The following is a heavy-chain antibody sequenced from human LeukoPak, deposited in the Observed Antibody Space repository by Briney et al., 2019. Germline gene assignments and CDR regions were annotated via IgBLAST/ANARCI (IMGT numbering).Heavy chain of an antibody. CDR3: ARGMNSGSYFKGKDAFDI. D-gene: IGHD1-26*01. CDR1: GGTFISYA. V-gene: IGHV1-46*01. J-gene: IGHJ3*02. CDR2: INPSGGST. Sequence: ASVKVSCKASGGTFISYAISWVRQAPGQGLEWMGIINPSGGSTSYAQKFQGRVTMTRDTSTSTVYMELSSLRSEDTAVYYCARGMNSGSYFKGKDAFDIWGQGTMVTVSS.